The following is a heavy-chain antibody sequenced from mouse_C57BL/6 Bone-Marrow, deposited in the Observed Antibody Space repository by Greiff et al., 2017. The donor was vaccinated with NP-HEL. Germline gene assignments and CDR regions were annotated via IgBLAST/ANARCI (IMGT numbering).Heavy chain of an antibody. Sequence: VQLQQSGAELARPGASVKLSCEASGYTFTSYGISWVKQRTGQGLEWIGEIYPRSGNTYYNEKFKGKATLTADKSSSTAYMELRSLTSEDSAVYFCAKENYYGTPGDYWGQGTTLTVSS. J-gene: IGHJ2*01. CDR1: GYTFTSYG. CDR2: IYPRSGNT. V-gene: IGHV1-81*01. CDR3: AKENYYGTPGDY. D-gene: IGHD1-1*01.